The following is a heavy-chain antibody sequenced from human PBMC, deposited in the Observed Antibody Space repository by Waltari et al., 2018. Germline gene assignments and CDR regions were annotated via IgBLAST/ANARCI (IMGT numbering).Heavy chain of an antibody. V-gene: IGHV1-69-2*01. CDR3: ATHSSGWDFDY. CDR2: VDPGDGEK. D-gene: IGHD6-19*01. CDR1: GYTFTDYY. Sequence: EVQLVQSGAEVKKPGATVKISCKASGYTFTDYYMHWVQQAPGKGLEWMRGVDPGDGEKIYAGKLQGRVTITADTSTDTAYMELSSLRYEDTAVYYCATHSSGWDFDYWGQGTLVTVSS. J-gene: IGHJ4*02.